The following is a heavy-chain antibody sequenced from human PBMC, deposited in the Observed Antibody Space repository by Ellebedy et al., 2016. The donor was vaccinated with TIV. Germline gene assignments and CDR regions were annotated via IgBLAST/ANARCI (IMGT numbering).Heavy chain of an antibody. Sequence: MPSETLSLTCTVSGGSISSFYWSRIRQPPGKALEWIGYMYYSGSTNYTPSLKSRVTISVDPSKNQLSLRLTSVTAADTAVYFCARHEADSTISKGVTKGYLDHWGQGTLVTVSS. CDR3: ARHEADSTISKGVTKGYLDH. CDR1: GGSISSFY. D-gene: IGHD1-26*01. J-gene: IGHJ4*02. V-gene: IGHV4-59*08. CDR2: MYYSGST.